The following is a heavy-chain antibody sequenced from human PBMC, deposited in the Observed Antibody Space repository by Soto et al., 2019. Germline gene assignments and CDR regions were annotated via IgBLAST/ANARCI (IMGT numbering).Heavy chain of an antibody. Sequence: SETLSLTCTVSGGSISSYYWSWIRQPPGKGLKCVGYIYSSGSANYNPSLRTRATISLDTSKSQFSLRLSSVTSADTALFYFARSPKEYLVRGIISYMDVWGKGTTVTVSS. D-gene: IGHD3-10*01. J-gene: IGHJ6*03. CDR3: ARSPKEYLVRGIISYMDV. V-gene: IGHV4-59*01. CDR2: IYSSGSA. CDR1: GGSISSYY.